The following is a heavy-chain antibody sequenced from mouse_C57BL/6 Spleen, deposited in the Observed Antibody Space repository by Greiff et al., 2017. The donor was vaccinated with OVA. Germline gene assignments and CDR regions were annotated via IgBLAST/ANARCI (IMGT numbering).Heavy chain of an antibody. CDR2: IHPNSGST. V-gene: IGHV1-64*01. CDR1: GYTFTSYW. CDR3: ARDIYYYGSSYGSWFAD. D-gene: IGHD1-1*01. Sequence: QVQLQQPGAELVKPGASVKLSCKASGYTFTSYWMHWVKQRPGQGLEWIGMIHPNSGSTNYNEKFKSKATLTVDKSSSTAYMQLSSLTSEDSAVYYCARDIYYYGSSYGSWFADWGQGTLVTVSA. J-gene: IGHJ3*01.